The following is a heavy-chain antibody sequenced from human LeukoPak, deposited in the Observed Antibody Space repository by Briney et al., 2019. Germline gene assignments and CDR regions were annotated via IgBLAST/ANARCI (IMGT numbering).Heavy chain of an antibody. CDR3: VRGSKIRGVLPEGEFDY. J-gene: IGHJ4*02. D-gene: IGHD3-10*01. CDR1: GFTFSHFA. Sequence: GGSLRLSCAASGFTFSHFAMHWVRQAPGKGLEWVAVISYDGKKNYYADSVKGRFTHTRDDSANTLYLQMNSLRAEDTAVYYCVRGSKIRGVLPEGEFDYWGQGALVTVSS. V-gene: IGHV3-30*03. CDR2: ISYDGKKN.